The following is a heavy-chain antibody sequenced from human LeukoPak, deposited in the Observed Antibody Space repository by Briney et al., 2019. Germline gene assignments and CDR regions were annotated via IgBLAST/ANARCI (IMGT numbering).Heavy chain of an antibody. V-gene: IGHV4-38-2*02. J-gene: IGHJ4*02. Sequence: SETLSLTCTVSGYSISSGYYWGWIRQPPGKGLAWIGSMFHSGSTYYNPSLKSRVTMSVDTSKNQFSLKLSSVTAADTAVYYCASPKYSYGYPYYFDYWGQGTLVTVSS. CDR3: ASPKYSYGYPYYFDY. D-gene: IGHD5-18*01. CDR1: GYSISSGYY. CDR2: MFHSGST.